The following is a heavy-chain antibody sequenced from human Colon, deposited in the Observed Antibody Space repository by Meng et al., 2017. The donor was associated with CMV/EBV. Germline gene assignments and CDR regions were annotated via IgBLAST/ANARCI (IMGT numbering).Heavy chain of an antibody. CDR1: GFSLTNKLNS. CDR2: IHGDDTE. Sequence: QITLNESGPTLVKHTQTLTLTCTFSGFSLTNKLNSLGWIRQSPGKALEWLALIHGDDTEQYSPSLQSRLSATRDTSKNQVVLTLTDMDPVDTATYYCVHRYSSSSGEVSWGQGTLVTVSS. J-gene: IGHJ5*02. CDR3: VHRYSSSSGEVS. D-gene: IGHD6-6*01. V-gene: IGHV2-5*02.